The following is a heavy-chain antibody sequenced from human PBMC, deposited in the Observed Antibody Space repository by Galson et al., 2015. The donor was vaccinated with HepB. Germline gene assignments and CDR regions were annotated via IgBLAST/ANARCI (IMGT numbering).Heavy chain of an antibody. CDR2: ISAPGTRT. CDR3: AREYGGRSDY. J-gene: IGHJ4*02. CDR1: GFIFSSYA. V-gene: IGHV3-23*01. D-gene: IGHD3-10*01. Sequence: SLRLSCAASGFIFSSYAVSWVRQAPGKGLEWVSLISAPGTRTYYADSVKGRFSVSRDNSENTLSLQMDNLRAEDTAIYYCAREYGGRSDYWGQGTLVTVSS.